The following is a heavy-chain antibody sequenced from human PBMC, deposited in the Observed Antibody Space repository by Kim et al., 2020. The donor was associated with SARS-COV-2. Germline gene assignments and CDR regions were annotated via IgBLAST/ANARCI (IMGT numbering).Heavy chain of an antibody. CDR3: ARDRCSSTSCYRLWFDP. CDR2: ISAYNGNT. J-gene: IGHJ5*02. D-gene: IGHD2-2*01. CDR1: GYTFTSYG. Sequence: ASVKVSCKASGYTFTSYGISWVRQAPGQGLEWMGWISAYNGNTNYAQKLQGRVTMTTDTSTSTAYMELRSLRSDDTAVYYCARDRCSSTSCYRLWFDPWGQGTLVTVSS. V-gene: IGHV1-18*04.